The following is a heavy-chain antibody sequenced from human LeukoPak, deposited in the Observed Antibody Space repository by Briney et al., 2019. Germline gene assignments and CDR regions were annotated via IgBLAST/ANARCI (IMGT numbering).Heavy chain of an antibody. CDR3: ARTPPNWAIGKYFDY. CDR2: IYYSGST. J-gene: IGHJ4*02. D-gene: IGHD7-27*01. V-gene: IGHV4-39*01. Sequence: SETLSLTCTVSGGSISISSYYWGWIRQPPGKGLEWIGSIYYSGSTYYNPSLKSRVTISLDTSKNQFSLKLSSVTAADTAVYYCARTPPNWAIGKYFDYWGQGTLVTVSS. CDR1: GGSISISSYY.